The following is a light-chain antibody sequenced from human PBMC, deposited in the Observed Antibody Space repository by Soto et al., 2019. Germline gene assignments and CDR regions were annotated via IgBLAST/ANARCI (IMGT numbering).Light chain of an antibody. CDR2: GAS. Sequence: DIQMAQSPSSLSASIGDRVTITCRASQGISEYLAWYQQRPGNAPNLLIYGASILQSGVPSRFSGSGPGTHFTLTISSLQPEDVATYYCHSYNSIPRTFGQGTTVEIK. CDR3: HSYNSIPRT. V-gene: IGKV1-27*01. CDR1: QGISEY. J-gene: IGKJ1*01.